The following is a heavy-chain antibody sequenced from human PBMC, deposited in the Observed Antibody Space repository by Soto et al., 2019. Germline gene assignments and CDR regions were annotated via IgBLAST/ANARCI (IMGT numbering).Heavy chain of an antibody. CDR1: GGSISDYY. CDR3: ARDQNGSPHFDY. Sequence: QVQLQESGPGLVKHSETLSLTCSVSGGSISDYYWSWIRLPPGRGLEWIGYIYKSGSTNYNPSLKSRVNISVDTSKNLFSLKLSSVTAADTAVYYCARDQNGSPHFDYWGQGTLVNVSS. CDR2: IYKSGST. J-gene: IGHJ4*02. D-gene: IGHD1-26*01. V-gene: IGHV4-59*01.